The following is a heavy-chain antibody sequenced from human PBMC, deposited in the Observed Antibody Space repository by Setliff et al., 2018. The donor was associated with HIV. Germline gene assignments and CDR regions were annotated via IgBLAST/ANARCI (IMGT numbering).Heavy chain of an antibody. V-gene: IGHV1-24*01. D-gene: IGHD3-22*01. J-gene: IGHJ1*01. CDR2: FDPEDGET. CDR1: RDTLTELS. CDR3: ATIRGYYYDSSDQEYFQH. Sequence: VSCKVSRDTLTELSIHWVRQAPGKGLEWMGGFDPEDGETVYAQKFQGRVTMTEDTSADTAYMELSSLISEDTAMHYCATIRGYYYDSSDQEYFQHWGHGTLVTVSS.